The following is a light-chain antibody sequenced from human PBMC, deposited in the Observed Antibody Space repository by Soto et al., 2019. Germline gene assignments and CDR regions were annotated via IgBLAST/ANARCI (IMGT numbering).Light chain of an antibody. CDR1: QSVSSSY. J-gene: IGKJ2*01. CDR3: QQYPGYT. CDR2: GAS. Sequence: EIVLTQSPGTLSLSPGERATLSCRASQSVSSSYLAWYQQKPGQAPRLLIYGASGRATGIPDSFSGSGSGTDFTLTIRRLEPEDFAVYYCQQYPGYTFGQGTKLEIK. V-gene: IGKV3-20*01.